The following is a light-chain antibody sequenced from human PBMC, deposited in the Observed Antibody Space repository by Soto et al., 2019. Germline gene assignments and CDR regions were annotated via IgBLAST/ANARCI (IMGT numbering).Light chain of an antibody. V-gene: IGKV3-11*01. CDR2: DAS. CDR1: QSVSSY. CDR3: QQYNNWPPWT. Sequence: DIVMTQSPATLSLSPGERATLSCRASQSVSSYLVWYQQKPGQAPRLLISDASNRATGIPARFSGSGSGTDFTLTISRLEPEDFAVYYCQQYNNWPPWTFGQGTKVDIK. J-gene: IGKJ1*01.